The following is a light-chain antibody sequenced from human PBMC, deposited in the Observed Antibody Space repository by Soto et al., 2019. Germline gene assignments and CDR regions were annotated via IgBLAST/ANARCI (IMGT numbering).Light chain of an antibody. J-gene: IGKJ5*01. CDR1: QSLQHSNGNSP. Sequence: DIVMTQSPLSLPVIPGEPASISCRSSQSLQHSNGNSPLDWYLQKPGQSPQLLIYLGSNRASGVPDRFSGSGSGTDFTLRISRVEPEDAGIYYCMQALQTPVTFGQGTRLEIK. V-gene: IGKV2-28*01. CDR3: MQALQTPVT. CDR2: LGS.